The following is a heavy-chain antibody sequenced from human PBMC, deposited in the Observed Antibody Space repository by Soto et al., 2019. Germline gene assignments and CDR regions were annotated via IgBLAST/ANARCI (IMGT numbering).Heavy chain of an antibody. CDR1: GGSISNYY. CDR2: IYFSGST. D-gene: IGHD3-10*01. CDR3: ARRYGGAVDY. V-gene: IGHV4-59*08. Sequence: QVQLQESGPGLVKPSETLSLTCTVSGGSISNYYWSWIRQPPGKGLEWIGYIYFSGSTHYNPSLKSRVTLSVDTSKNQFSLKLSSVTAADTAVYYCARRYGGAVDYWGQGTLVTVSS. J-gene: IGHJ4*02.